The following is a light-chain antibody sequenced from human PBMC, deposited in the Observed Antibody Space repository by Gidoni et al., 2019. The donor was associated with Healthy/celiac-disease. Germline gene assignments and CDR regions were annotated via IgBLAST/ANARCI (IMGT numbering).Light chain of an antibody. J-gene: IGKJ2*01. CDR2: AAS. CDR3: QQSYSTPVYT. CDR1: QSLSSY. V-gene: IGKV1-39*01. Sequence: DIQMTQSPSSLSASVGDRVTITCRASQSLSSYLNWYQQKPGKAPKLLIYAASSLQSGVPSRFSGGGSGTDFTLTISSLQPEDFATYYCQQSYSTPVYTFGQGTKLEIK.